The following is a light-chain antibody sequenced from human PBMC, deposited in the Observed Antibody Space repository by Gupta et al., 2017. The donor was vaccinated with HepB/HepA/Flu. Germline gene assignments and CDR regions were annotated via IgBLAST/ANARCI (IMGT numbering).Light chain of an antibody. CDR1: NIGSKS. CDR3: QVWDSSSVV. V-gene: IGLV3-21*03. CDR2: DDS. J-gene: IGLJ2*01. Sequence: SYVLPPPPSVSVAPGKTARLTCGGNNIGSKSVHWYQQKPGQAPVLVVYDDSGRPSGNPERFSRSNSRTTATLTIRRVEAGDEDDYYCQVWDSSSVVFGGGTKLTVL.